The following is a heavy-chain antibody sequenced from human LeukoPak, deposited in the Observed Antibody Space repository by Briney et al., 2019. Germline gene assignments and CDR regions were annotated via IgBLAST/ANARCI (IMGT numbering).Heavy chain of an antibody. V-gene: IGHV3-21*01. D-gene: IGHD1-26*01. J-gene: IGHJ4*02. CDR3: ARGSGARWEFDY. CDR1: GFTFSSYS. Sequence: GGSLRLSCAASGFTFSSYSMNWVRQAPGKGLEWVSSISSSSSYIYYADSVKGRFTISRENAKNSLYLQMNRLRAEDTAVYYCARGSGARWEFDYWGQGTLVTVSS. CDR2: ISSSSSYI.